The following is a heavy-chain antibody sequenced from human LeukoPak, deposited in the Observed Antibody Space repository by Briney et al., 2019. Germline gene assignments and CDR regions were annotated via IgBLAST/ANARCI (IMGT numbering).Heavy chain of an antibody. V-gene: IGHV3-23*01. CDR1: GFTFSSYA. CDR3: AREGRYFDYGMDV. CDR2: ISGSGGGT. J-gene: IGHJ6*02. Sequence: PGGSLRLSCAASGFTFSSYAMSWVRQAPGKGLGWVSAISGSGGGTYYADSVKGRFTVSRDNSKNTLYLQMNSLRAEDTAVYYCAREGRYFDYGMDVWGQGTTVTVSS. D-gene: IGHD3-9*01.